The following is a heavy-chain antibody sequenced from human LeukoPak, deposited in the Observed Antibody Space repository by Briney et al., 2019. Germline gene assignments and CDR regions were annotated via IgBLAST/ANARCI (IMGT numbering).Heavy chain of an antibody. J-gene: IGHJ4*02. CDR2: IEEDGSEK. CDR1: GFTVTSNY. V-gene: IGHV3-7*05. Sequence: GGSLRLSCAASGFTVTSNYMSWVRQAPGKGLEWVANIEEDGSEKYYVDSVKGRFTISRDNAKNSVYLQMNSLRAEDTAVYYCAREQYGDKDYWGQGNLVTVSS. CDR3: AREQYGDKDY. D-gene: IGHD4-23*01.